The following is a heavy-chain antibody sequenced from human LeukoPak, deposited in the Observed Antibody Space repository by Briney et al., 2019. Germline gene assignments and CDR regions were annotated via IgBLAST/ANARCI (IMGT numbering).Heavy chain of an antibody. D-gene: IGHD6-6*01. CDR2: ISAYNGNT. CDR3: ARVLAEGIAARLKGVYYFDY. V-gene: IGHV1-18*01. Sequence: ASVKVSCKASGYTFTSYGISWVRQAPGQGLEWMGWISAYNGNTNYAQKLQGRVTMTTDTSTSTAYMELRSLRSDDTAVYYCARVLAEGIAARLKGVYYFDYWGQGTLVTVSS. CDR1: GYTFTSYG. J-gene: IGHJ4*02.